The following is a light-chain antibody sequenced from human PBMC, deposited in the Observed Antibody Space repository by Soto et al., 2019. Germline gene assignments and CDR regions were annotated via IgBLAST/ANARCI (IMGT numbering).Light chain of an antibody. CDR1: QDISKY. Sequence: DIHMTQSPSSLSASVGDRVTITCQASQDISKYLNWYQQKPGKAPKLLIYDASNFETGVPSRFSGSGSGTDFTFTISSLQPEDIATYYCQQYDNLHLTFGGGTKVDIK. J-gene: IGKJ4*01. V-gene: IGKV1-33*01. CDR2: DAS. CDR3: QQYDNLHLT.